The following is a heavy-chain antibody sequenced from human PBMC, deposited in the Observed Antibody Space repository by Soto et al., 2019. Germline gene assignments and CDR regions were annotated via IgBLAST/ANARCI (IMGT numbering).Heavy chain of an antibody. CDR1: GFTFSRYI. CDR3: ARDSYTTVTPTYGMDV. V-gene: IGHV3-21*01. Sequence: GGSLRLSCAASGFTFSRYIMNWVRQAPGKGLEWVSSISSSSSFIYFADSVKGRFTISRDNAKSSLDLHMSSLRAEDTAVYYCARDSYTTVTPTYGMDVWGQGTTVTVSS. CDR2: ISSSSSFI. J-gene: IGHJ6*02. D-gene: IGHD4-17*01.